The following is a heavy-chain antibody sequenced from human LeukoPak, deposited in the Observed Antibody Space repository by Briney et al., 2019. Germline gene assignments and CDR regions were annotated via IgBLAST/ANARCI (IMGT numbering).Heavy chain of an antibody. D-gene: IGHD3-3*01. CDR1: GFTFSNAW. CDR2: ISTSGNTI. Sequence: GGSLRLSCAASGFTFSNAWMSWVRQAPGKGLEWVSYISTSGNTIYYADSVKGRFTISRDNAKNSLYLQMNSLRAEDTAVYYCARVKDDFWSGSPYYYYYMDVWGKGTTVTVSS. J-gene: IGHJ6*03. V-gene: IGHV3-11*04. CDR3: ARVKDDFWSGSPYYYYYMDV.